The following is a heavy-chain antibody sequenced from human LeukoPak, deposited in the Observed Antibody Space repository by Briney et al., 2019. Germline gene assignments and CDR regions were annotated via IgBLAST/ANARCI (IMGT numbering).Heavy chain of an antibody. CDR2: FDPEDGET. D-gene: IGHD6-13*01. Sequence: AASVKVSCKVSGYTLTELSMHWVRQAPGKGLEWMGGFDPEDGETIYAQKFQGRVTMTEDTSTDTAYMELSSLRSEDTAVYYCATVIAAAGPAEYFQHWGQGTLVTVSS. V-gene: IGHV1-24*01. J-gene: IGHJ1*01. CDR1: GYTLTELS. CDR3: ATVIAAAGPAEYFQH.